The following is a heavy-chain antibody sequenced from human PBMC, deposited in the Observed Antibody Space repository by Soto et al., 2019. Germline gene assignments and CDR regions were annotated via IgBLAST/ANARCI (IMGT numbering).Heavy chain of an antibody. Sequence: SETLSLTCAVSGGSISSGGYSWSWIRQPPGKGLEWIGYIYHSGSTYYNPSLKSRVTISVDRSKNQFSLKLSSVTAADTAVYYCARGRPAFAYWGQGTLVTVSS. J-gene: IGHJ4*02. D-gene: IGHD6-25*01. CDR1: GGSISSGGYS. CDR3: ARGRPAFAY. V-gene: IGHV4-30-2*01. CDR2: IYHSGST.